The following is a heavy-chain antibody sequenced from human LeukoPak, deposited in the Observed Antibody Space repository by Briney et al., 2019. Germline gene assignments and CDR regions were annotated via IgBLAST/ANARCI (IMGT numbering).Heavy chain of an antibody. CDR2: ISSNGGST. CDR1: GFTFSSYA. Sequence: GGSLRLSCAASGFTFSSYAMHWVRQAPGKGLEYVSAISSNGGSTYYAYSVKGRFTISRDNSKNTLYLQMGSLRAEDMAVYYCARVSSSGWYGYWGQGTLVTVAS. CDR3: ARVSSSGWYGY. J-gene: IGHJ4*02. V-gene: IGHV3-64*01. D-gene: IGHD6-19*01.